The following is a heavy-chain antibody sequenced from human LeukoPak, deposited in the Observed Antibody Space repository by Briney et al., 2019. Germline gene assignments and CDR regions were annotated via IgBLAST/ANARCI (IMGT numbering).Heavy chain of an antibody. CDR1: GGSFSGYY. J-gene: IGHJ4*02. D-gene: IGHD3-22*01. CDR3: ARVMEHYDSSGYYDY. Sequence: SETLSLTCAVYGGSFSGYYWSWIRQPPGKGLEWIGEINHSGSTNYNPSLKSRVTISVDTSKNQFSLKLSSVTAADTAVYYCARVMEHYDSSGYYDYWGQGTLVTVSS. CDR2: INHSGST. V-gene: IGHV4-34*01.